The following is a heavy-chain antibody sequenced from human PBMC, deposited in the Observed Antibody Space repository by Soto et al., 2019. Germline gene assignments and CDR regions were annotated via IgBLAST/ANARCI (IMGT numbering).Heavy chain of an antibody. CDR1: GFTFSSYG. Sequence: QVQLVESGGGVVQPGRSLRLSCAASGFTFSSYGMHWVRQAPGKGLEWVAVISYDGSNKYYADSVKGRFTISRDNSKNTLYLQMNSLRDEDTAVYYCAKDRIVVVVAAAFDYWGQGTLVTVSS. D-gene: IGHD2-15*01. CDR3: AKDRIVVVVAAAFDY. J-gene: IGHJ4*02. V-gene: IGHV3-30*18. CDR2: ISYDGSNK.